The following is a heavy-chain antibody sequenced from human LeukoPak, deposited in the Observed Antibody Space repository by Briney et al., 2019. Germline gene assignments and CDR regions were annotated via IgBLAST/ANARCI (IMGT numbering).Heavy chain of an antibody. D-gene: IGHD6-13*01. J-gene: IGHJ4*02. V-gene: IGHV3-23*01. CDR1: GFTFSNYA. CDR3: AKDIADGGY. CDR2: ISGSGGST. Sequence: PGGSLRLSCAASGFTFSNYAMSWVRQAPGKGLEWVSAISGSGGSTYYADSVKGRFTISRDISKNTMYLQMNSLRAEDTAVYYCAKDIADGGYWGQGTLVTVSS.